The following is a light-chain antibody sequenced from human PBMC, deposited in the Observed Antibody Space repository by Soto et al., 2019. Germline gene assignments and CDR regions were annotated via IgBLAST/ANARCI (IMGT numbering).Light chain of an antibody. V-gene: IGKV1-39*01. CDR3: QQSYSTLWT. CDR2: AAF. CDR1: QSISNY. J-gene: IGKJ1*01. Sequence: DPQMTQSPSSLSASVGDRVTITCRASQSISNYVHWYQQKPGKAPKLLIYAAFSLQSGVPSRFSGSGSGTDFTLTISSLQPEDFATYYCQQSYSTLWTFGQGTKVEIK.